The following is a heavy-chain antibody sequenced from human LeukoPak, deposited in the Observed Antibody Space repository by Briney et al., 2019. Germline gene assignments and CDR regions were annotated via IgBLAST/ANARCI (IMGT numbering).Heavy chain of an antibody. CDR3: ATVTRSFTVGTHFYYYMDV. V-gene: IGHV3-15*01. CDR2: IKSETDGGTT. D-gene: IGHD3-10*01. J-gene: IGHJ6*03. CDR1: GFTFSNAW. Sequence: GGSLRLSCAASGFTFSNAWMSWVRQAPGKGLEWVGRIKSETDGGTTDYAAPVRGRFSISRDDSKNTLYLQVNSLKTEDTGVYYCATVTRSFTVGTHFYYYMDVWGKGTTVAVSS.